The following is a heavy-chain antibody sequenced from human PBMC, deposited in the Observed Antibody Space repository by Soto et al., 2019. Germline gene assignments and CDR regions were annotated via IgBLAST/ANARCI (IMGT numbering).Heavy chain of an antibody. Sequence: QVQFVQSGAELKKPGASVKVSCKASGYTFTNYAMHWVRQAPGQRLEWMGWINAGNGNTNYSQKFQGRVTITRDTSARTAYVELTSLRSDDTAVYYCARAGYCSSTSCSDAFDIWGQGTLVTVSS. V-gene: IGHV1-3*01. CDR1: GYTFTNYA. CDR2: INAGNGNT. J-gene: IGHJ3*02. CDR3: ARAGYCSSTSCSDAFDI. D-gene: IGHD2-2*01.